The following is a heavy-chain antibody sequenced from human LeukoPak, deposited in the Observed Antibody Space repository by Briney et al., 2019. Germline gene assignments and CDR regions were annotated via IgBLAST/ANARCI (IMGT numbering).Heavy chain of an antibody. D-gene: IGHD1-14*01. V-gene: IGHV3-11*04. CDR1: GGSISSYY. CDR2: IFRSGDST. CDR3: ARITSYYMDV. Sequence: LSLTCTVSGGSISSYYWSWNRQPPGKGLEWVSYIFRSGDSTHYADSVKGRFTISRDNGKNSLYLQMSSLRAEDTAVYYCARITSYYMDVWGRGTTVTV. J-gene: IGHJ6*03.